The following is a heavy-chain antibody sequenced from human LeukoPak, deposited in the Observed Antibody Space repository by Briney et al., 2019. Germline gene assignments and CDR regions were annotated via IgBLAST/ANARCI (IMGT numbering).Heavy chain of an antibody. J-gene: IGHJ4*02. CDR1: GFTFSSYS. Sequence: GGSLRLSCAASGFTFSSYSMNWVRQAPGKGLEWVSSISSSSSYIYYADSVKGRFTISRDNAKNSLYLQMNSLRAEDTAVYYCARLPVPYYYDSSGYPPRSSRGQGTLVTASS. CDR2: ISSSSSYI. V-gene: IGHV3-21*01. D-gene: IGHD3-22*01. CDR3: ARLPVPYYYDSSGYPPRSS.